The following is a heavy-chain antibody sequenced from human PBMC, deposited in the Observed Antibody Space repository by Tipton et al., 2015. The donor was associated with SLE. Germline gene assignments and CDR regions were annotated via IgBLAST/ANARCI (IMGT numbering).Heavy chain of an antibody. Sequence: QLVQSGAEVKKPGESLKISCQGSGFSFTNYWIGWVRQMPGKGLEWMGIIFPGDSDTRYRPSFQGQVTISVDKSITTAFLQWSSLKASDSAIYYCARRGGSLNFSDYWGQGTLVTVSS. CDR3: ARRGGSLNFSDY. V-gene: IGHV5-51*03. CDR2: IFPGDSDT. J-gene: IGHJ4*02. D-gene: IGHD3-16*01. CDR1: GFSFTNYW.